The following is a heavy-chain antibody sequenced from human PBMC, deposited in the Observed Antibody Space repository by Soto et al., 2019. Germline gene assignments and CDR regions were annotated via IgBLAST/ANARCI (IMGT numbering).Heavy chain of an antibody. CDR2: ISFDGSEK. Sequence: QVQLVESGGGVVQPGASLRLSCVASGFRFSRFAMHWVRQAPGKGLEWVAVISFDGSEKFYVDSVKGRFSISRDDFHSTVFLQMDSLRPEDTGVYYCARDLGGYVHLWDKSNYWGQGTLLNVSS. CDR3: ARDLGGYVHLWDKSNY. D-gene: IGHD5-12*01. J-gene: IGHJ4*02. CDR1: GFRFSRFA. V-gene: IGHV3-30*04.